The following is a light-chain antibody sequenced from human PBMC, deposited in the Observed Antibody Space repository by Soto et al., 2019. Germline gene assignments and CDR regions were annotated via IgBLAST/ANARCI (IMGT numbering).Light chain of an antibody. V-gene: IGKV2-28*01. Sequence: DIVMTQSPLSLPVTPGEPASISCRSSQSLLHSHGYNSLDWYLQKPGQSPQLLIYLGSNWASGVPDRFSGSGSGTDFTLKISRVEAEYFAVYYCIQARQPPLYTFGQGTKLEIK. CDR2: LGS. CDR1: QSLLHSHGYNS. CDR3: IQARQPPLYT. J-gene: IGKJ2*01.